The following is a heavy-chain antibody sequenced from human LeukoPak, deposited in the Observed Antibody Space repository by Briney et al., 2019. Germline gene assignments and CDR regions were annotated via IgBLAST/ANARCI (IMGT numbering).Heavy chain of an antibody. V-gene: IGHV3-43*02. Sequence: GGSLRLSRVASGLPIADFAMHWVRQAPGKGLEWVSLISGDGVSTFYADSVKGRFSISRDNSKNSLSLEMNSLRTEDTAMYYCARESGKFDYWGQGTLVAVSS. J-gene: IGHJ4*02. CDR3: ARESGKFDY. CDR1: GLPIADFA. CDR2: ISGDGVST.